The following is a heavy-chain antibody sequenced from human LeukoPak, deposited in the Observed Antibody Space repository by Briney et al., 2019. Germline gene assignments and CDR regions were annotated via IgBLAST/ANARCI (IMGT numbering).Heavy chain of an antibody. Sequence: GGSLRLSCAASGFTFSSYAMSWVRQAPGKGLEWVSAISGSGGSTYYADSVKGRFTISRDNSKNTLYLQMNSLRAEDTAVYYCARDIGYCSGGSCYSGAFDPWGQGTLVTVSS. CDR1: GFTFSSYA. D-gene: IGHD2-15*01. CDR3: ARDIGYCSGGSCYSGAFDP. CDR2: ISGSGGST. J-gene: IGHJ5*02. V-gene: IGHV3-23*01.